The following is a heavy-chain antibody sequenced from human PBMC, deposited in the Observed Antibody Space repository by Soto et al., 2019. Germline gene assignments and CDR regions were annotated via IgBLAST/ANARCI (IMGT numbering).Heavy chain of an antibody. CDR2: ISGSGGRT. CDR3: AKFSTAPSNAYP. J-gene: IGHJ5*02. V-gene: IGHV3-23*01. Sequence: GGSLRLSCAASGFTFSSYAMSWVRQAPGKGLEWVSAISGSGGRTYYADSVKGRFTSSRDNSKNTLYLQMNRLRAEDTAVYYCAKFSTAPSNAYPWGQGTLVTVSS. D-gene: IGHD2-21*02. CDR1: GFTFSSYA.